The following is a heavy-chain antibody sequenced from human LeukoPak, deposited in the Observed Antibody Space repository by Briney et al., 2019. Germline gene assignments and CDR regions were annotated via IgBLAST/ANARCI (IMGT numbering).Heavy chain of an antibody. D-gene: IGHD2-15*01. CDR2: IYSGDNT. Sequence: GGSLRLSCAASGFTVSTNYMSWVRQAPGKGLEWVSVIYSGDNTYYADSVKGRFTISRDISKNTLYLQMNSLRAEDTAVYYCAKGLVVVAATPSGDYWGQGTLVTVSS. V-gene: IGHV3-66*01. CDR3: AKGLVVVAATPSGDY. CDR1: GFTVSTNY. J-gene: IGHJ4*02.